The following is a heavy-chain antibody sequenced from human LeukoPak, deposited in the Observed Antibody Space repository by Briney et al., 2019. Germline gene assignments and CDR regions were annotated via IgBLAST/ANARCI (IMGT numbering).Heavy chain of an antibody. CDR1: GFTFSSAW. J-gene: IGHJ4*02. CDR3: AKSDYYGSGSYYN. V-gene: IGHV3-23*01. CDR2: ISGSGGST. D-gene: IGHD3-10*01. Sequence: PGGSLRLSCAVSGFTFSSAWMSWVRQAPGKGLEWVSAISGSGGSTYYADSVKGRFTISRDNSKNTLYLQMNSLRAEDTAVYYCAKSDYYGSGSYYNWGQGTLVTVSS.